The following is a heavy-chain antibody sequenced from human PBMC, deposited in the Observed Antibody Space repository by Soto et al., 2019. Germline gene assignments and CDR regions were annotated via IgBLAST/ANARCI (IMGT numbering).Heavy chain of an antibody. V-gene: IGHV2-5*01. CDR3: AHRLGSRGSFDY. Sequence: SGPTLVNPTPTLTLTCSFSGFSLTTSGVGVAWIRQPPGKALEWLALIYWNDDKRYSPSLKNRLTITKDTSKNQVVLTLTNMDPVDTATYYCAHRLGSRGSFDYWSQGSRVTVSS. CDR2: IYWNDDK. J-gene: IGHJ4*02. D-gene: IGHD6-25*01. CDR1: GFSLTTSGVG.